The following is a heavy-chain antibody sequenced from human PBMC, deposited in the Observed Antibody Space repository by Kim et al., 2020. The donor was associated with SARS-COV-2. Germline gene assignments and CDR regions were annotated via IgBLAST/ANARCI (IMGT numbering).Heavy chain of an antibody. V-gene: IGHV1-2*02. J-gene: IGHJ5*02. Sequence: ASVKVSCKASGYTFTGYYMHWVRQAPGQGLEWMGWINPNSGGTNYAQKFQGRVTMTTDTSISTAYMELSRLRSDDTAVYYCARELGIQLWLGSWFDPWGQGTLVTVSS. CDR1: GYTFTGYY. CDR3: ARELGIQLWLGSWFDP. D-gene: IGHD5-18*01. CDR2: INPNSGGT.